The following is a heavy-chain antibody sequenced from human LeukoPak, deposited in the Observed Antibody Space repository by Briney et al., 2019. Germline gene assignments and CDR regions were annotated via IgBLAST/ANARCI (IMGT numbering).Heavy chain of an antibody. J-gene: IGHJ4*02. CDR1: GFTLSSYA. Sequence: GRSLRLSCAASGFTLSSYAMHWVRQAPGKGLEWVAVISYDGSNKYYADSVKGRFTISRDNSKNTLYLQMNSLRAEDTAVYYCARDPDYYYDSSGYSPNYFDYWGQGTLVTVSS. CDR2: ISYDGSNK. D-gene: IGHD3-22*01. V-gene: IGHV3-30-3*01. CDR3: ARDPDYYYDSSGYSPNYFDY.